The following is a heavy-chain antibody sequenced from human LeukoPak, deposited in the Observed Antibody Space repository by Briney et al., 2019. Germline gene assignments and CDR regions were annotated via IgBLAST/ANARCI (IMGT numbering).Heavy chain of an antibody. CDR2: ISNSGGST. D-gene: IGHD3-22*01. CDR1: GFTFNTYT. Sequence: GGSLRLSCAASGFTFNTYTMYWVRQAPGKGLEWVSGISNSGGSTYYADSVKGRFTISRDNSKNTLYLQMNSLRAEDTAVYYCAKVSYYYDSSGIGYYFDYWGQGTLVTVSS. V-gene: IGHV3-23*01. J-gene: IGHJ4*02. CDR3: AKVSYYYDSSGIGYYFDY.